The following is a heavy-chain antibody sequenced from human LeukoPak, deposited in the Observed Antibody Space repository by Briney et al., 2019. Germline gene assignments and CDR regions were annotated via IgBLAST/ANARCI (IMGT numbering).Heavy chain of an antibody. D-gene: IGHD1-26*01. J-gene: IGHJ4*02. CDR3: ARLWDQSGSY. CDR1: GGSFSDKY. CDR2: INHSGST. Sequence: SETLSLTCALYGGSFSDKYWTWIRQPPGKGLEWIGEINHSGSTNYNPSLKSRVTISVDTSKNQFSLKLSSVTAADTAVYYCARLWDQSGSYWGQGTLVIVSS. V-gene: IGHV4-34*01.